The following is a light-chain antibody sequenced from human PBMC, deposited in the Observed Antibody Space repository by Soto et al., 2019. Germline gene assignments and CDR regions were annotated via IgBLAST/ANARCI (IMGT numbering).Light chain of an antibody. V-gene: IGLV2-14*01. Sequence: QSALTQPASVSGSPGQSITICCTGTSSDVGVYKYVSWYQQHPGKAPKLMIYEVSNRPSGISNRFSGSKSGNTASLTISGLQAEDEADYYCSSYTSSTNSVFGTGTKLTVL. CDR1: SSDVGVYKY. CDR3: SSYTSSTNSV. J-gene: IGLJ1*01. CDR2: EVS.